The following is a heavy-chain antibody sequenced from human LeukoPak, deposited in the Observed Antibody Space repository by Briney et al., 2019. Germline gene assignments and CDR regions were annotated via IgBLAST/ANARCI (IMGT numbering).Heavy chain of an antibody. CDR2: ISSGSSYI. D-gene: IGHD3-22*01. Sequence: GGSLRLSCAGPGFTFNSHSMNWVRQAPGKGLEWVSSISSGSSYIYYADSVKGRSTISRDNAKNSLYLQMNSLRAEDTAVYYCARDPPRDSDGYTLYYFDYWGQGTLVTVSS. CDR3: ARDPPRDSDGYTLYYFDY. CDR1: GFTFNSHS. V-gene: IGHV3-21*01. J-gene: IGHJ4*02.